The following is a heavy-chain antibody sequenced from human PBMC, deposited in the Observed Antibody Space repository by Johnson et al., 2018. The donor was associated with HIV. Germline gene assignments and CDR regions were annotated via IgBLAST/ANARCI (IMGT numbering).Heavy chain of an antibody. CDR2: ISGSGGST. D-gene: IGHD3-22*01. Sequence: VLLVESGGGLVQPGGSLRLSCAASGFTISSKYFNWVRQAPGKGLEWVSAISGSGGSTYYADSVKGRFSLSRDNAKNSLYLQMNSLRAEDTAVYYCAREATYFYDTSASPYAFDIWGQGTMVTVSS. CDR3: AREATYFYDTSASPYAFDI. CDR1: GFTISSKY. V-gene: IGHV3-21*01. J-gene: IGHJ3*02.